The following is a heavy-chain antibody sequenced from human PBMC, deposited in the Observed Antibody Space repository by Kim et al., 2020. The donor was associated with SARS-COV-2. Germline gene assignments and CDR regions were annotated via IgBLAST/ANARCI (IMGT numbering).Heavy chain of an antibody. V-gene: IGHV4-39*01. Sequence: SETLSLTCTVSGGSISSSSYYWGWIRQPPGKGLEWIGSIYYSGSTYYNPSLKSRVTISVDTSKNQFSLKLSSVTAADTAVYYCARLGIAARHKQLDYWGQGTLVTVSS. J-gene: IGHJ4*02. D-gene: IGHD6-6*01. CDR3: ARLGIAARHKQLDY. CDR1: GGSISSSSYY. CDR2: IYYSGST.